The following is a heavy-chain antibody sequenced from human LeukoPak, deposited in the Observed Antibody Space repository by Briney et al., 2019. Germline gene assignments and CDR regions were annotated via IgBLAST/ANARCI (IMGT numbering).Heavy chain of an antibody. CDR2: IYHSGST. V-gene: IGHV4-30-2*01. J-gene: IGHJ4*02. CDR1: GGSISSGGYS. Sequence: SETLSLTCAVSGGSISSGGYSWSWIRQPPGKGLEWIGYIYHSGSTYYNPSLKSRVTISVDTSKNQFSLKLSSVTAADTAVYYCARQNANFWSGGDFDYWGQGTLVTVSS. CDR3: ARQNANFWSGGDFDY. D-gene: IGHD3-3*01.